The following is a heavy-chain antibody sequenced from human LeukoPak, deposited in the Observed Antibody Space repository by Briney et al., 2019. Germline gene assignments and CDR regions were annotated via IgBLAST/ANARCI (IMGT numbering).Heavy chain of an antibody. CDR1: GFTFSSYG. Sequence: PGRSLRLSCAASGFTFSSYGMHWVRQAPGKGLEWVAVISYDGSNKYYADSVKGRFTISRDNSKNTLYLQMNSLRAEDTAVYYCAKDSCSGGSCYLDYWGQGTLVTVSS. J-gene: IGHJ4*02. CDR3: AKDSCSGGSCYLDY. V-gene: IGHV3-30*18. CDR2: ISYDGSNK. D-gene: IGHD2-15*01.